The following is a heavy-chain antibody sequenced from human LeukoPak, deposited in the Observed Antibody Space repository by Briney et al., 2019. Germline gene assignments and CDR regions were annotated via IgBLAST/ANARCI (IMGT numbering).Heavy chain of an antibody. CDR1: GFTFDDYA. D-gene: IGHD6-19*01. V-gene: IGHV3-9*01. Sequence: PGRSLRLSCAASGFTFDDYAMHWVRQAPGKGLEWVSGISWNSGSIGYADSAKGRFTISRDNAKNSLYLQMNSLRAEDTALYYCAKGLDGAVAGTYYFDYWGQGTLVTVSS. CDR3: AKGLDGAVAGTYYFDY. J-gene: IGHJ4*02. CDR2: ISWNSGSI.